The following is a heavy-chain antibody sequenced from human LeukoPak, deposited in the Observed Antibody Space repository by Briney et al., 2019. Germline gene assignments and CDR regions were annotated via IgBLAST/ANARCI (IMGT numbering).Heavy chain of an antibody. CDR1: GFPFSSFY. CDR3: ARDRGSGWHTFDC. Sequence: GGSLRLSCAASGFPFSSFYMSWVRQAPGKGLEWVSSISSSTSYIFYADSMRGRVTISRDNAKNSLYLQMNSLRVEDTAVYYCARDRGSGWHTFDCWGQGTLVTVCS. V-gene: IGHV3-21*01. J-gene: IGHJ4*02. CDR2: ISSSTSYI. D-gene: IGHD6-19*01.